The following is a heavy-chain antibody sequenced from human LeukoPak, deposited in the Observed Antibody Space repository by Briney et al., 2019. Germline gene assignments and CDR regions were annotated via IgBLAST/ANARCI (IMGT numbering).Heavy chain of an antibody. V-gene: IGHV3-48*03. Sequence: GGSLRLPCAASGFTFSSYEMNWVRQAPGKGLEWVSYISSSGSTIYYAGSVKGRFTISRDNAKNSLYLQMNSLRAEDTAVYYCARGYSSSWYGDYWGQGTLVTVSS. CDR1: GFTFSSYE. CDR2: ISSSGSTI. D-gene: IGHD6-13*01. CDR3: ARGYSSSWYGDY. J-gene: IGHJ4*02.